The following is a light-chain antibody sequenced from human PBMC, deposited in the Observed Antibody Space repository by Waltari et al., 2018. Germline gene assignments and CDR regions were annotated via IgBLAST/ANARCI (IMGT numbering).Light chain of an antibody. V-gene: IGKV1-5*03. CDR3: QQYNSYPFT. CDR1: QSISSW. J-gene: IGKJ3*01. Sequence: DIQMTQSPSTLSASVGDRVTITCRASQSISSWLAWYQQKPGKAPKLLIYKASSLESGVPSRFSVSGSGTEFTLTISSLQPDDFATYYCQQYNSYPFTFGPGTKVDFK. CDR2: KAS.